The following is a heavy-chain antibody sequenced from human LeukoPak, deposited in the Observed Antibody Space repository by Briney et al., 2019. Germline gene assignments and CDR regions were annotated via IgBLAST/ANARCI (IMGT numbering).Heavy chain of an antibody. D-gene: IGHD4-17*01. CDR2: IIPIFGTA. CDR3: ARGVYGDYFEPFDY. J-gene: IGHJ4*02. V-gene: IGHV1-69*06. Sequence: ASVKVSCKASGGTFSSYAISWVRQAPGQGLEWMGGIIPIFGTANYAQKFQGRVTITADKSTSTAYMELSSLRSEDTAVYYCARGVYGDYFEPFDYWGQGTLVTVSS. CDR1: GGTFSSYA.